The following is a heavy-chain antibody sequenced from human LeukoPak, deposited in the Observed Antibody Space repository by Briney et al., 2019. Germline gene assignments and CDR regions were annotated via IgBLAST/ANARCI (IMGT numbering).Heavy chain of an antibody. D-gene: IGHD3-10*01. CDR1: GFTFSTYA. CDR3: AKDMRYYGSGSFLFSGMDV. Sequence: GGSLRLSCVASGFTFSTYAMSWVRRAPGKGLEWVSGVSGYGGSTFYADSVKGRFTISRDNAKNSLYLQMNSLRAEDTALYYCAKDMRYYGSGSFLFSGMDVWGQGTTVTVSS. CDR2: VSGYGGST. J-gene: IGHJ6*02. V-gene: IGHV3-23*01.